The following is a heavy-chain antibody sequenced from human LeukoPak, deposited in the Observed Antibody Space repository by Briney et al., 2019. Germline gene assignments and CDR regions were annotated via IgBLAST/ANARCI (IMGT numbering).Heavy chain of an antibody. V-gene: IGHV1-2*02. D-gene: IGHD3-22*01. J-gene: IGHJ4*02. CDR3: ARDLPYYYDSSGYYPNIDY. Sequence: GASVKVSCKASGYTFTNYAINWVRQAPGQGLEWMGWINPNSGGTNYAQKFQGRVTMTRDTSISTAYMELSRLRSDDTAVYYCARDLPYYYDSSGYYPNIDYWGQGTLVTVSS. CDR2: INPNSGGT. CDR1: GYTFTNYA.